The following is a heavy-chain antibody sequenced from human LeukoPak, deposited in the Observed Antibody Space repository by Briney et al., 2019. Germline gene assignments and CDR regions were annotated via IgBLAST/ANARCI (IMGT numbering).Heavy chain of an antibody. CDR1: GGSISSGDYY. CDR3: ARATGGVVITYFDY. Sequence: PSETLSLTCTVSGGSISSGDYYWSWIRQPPGKGLEWIGYIYYSGSTYYNPSLKSRVTISVDTSENQFSLKLSSVTAADTAVYYCARATGGVVITYFDYWGQGTLVTVSS. J-gene: IGHJ4*02. D-gene: IGHD3-3*01. CDR2: IYYSGST. V-gene: IGHV4-30-4*08.